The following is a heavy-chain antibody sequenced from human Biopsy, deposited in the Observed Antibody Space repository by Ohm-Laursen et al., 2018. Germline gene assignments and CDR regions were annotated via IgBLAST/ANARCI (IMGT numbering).Heavy chain of an antibody. D-gene: IGHD1-26*01. CDR2: IWSSGTT. CDR1: GGSISSYY. Sequence: SDTLSLTCTVSGGSISSYYWNWIRRSPGKGLEWIGYIWSSGTTDYNPSLQSRVSMSLELSTDQFSLKVDSVTAADTAVYYCARVVGAATGFDQWGQGIPVTVSS. CDR3: ARVVGAATGFDQ. J-gene: IGHJ4*02. V-gene: IGHV4-59*07.